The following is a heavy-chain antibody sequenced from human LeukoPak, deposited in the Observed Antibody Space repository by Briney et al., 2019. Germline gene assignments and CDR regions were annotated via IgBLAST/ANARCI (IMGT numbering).Heavy chain of an antibody. Sequence: GASVKVSCKASGYTFTSYGISWVRQATGQGLEWMGWMNPNSGNTGYAQKFQGRVTITRNTSISTAYMELSSLRSEDTAVYYCARYYYGSGSDYWGQGTLVTVSS. J-gene: IGHJ4*02. V-gene: IGHV1-8*03. CDR3: ARYYYGSGSDY. CDR2: MNPNSGNT. CDR1: GYTFTSYG. D-gene: IGHD3-10*01.